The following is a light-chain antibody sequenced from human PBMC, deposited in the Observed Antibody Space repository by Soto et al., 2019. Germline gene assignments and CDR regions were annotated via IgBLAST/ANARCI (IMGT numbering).Light chain of an antibody. J-gene: IGKJ5*01. CDR3: QQADSLPLVT. V-gene: IGKV3-20*01. CDR2: GAS. CDR1: QSVSSSY. Sequence: EIVLTQSPGTLSLSPMEIATLSFMASQSVSSSYLAWYQQKPGQAPRLLIYGASSRATGLPARFSGSGSGTEFTLTISSLQPEDFATYYCQQADSLPLVTFGQGTRLEIK.